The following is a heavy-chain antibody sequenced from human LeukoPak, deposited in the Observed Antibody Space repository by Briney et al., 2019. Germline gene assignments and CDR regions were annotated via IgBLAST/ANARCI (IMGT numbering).Heavy chain of an antibody. Sequence: GGSLRLSCAASGFTFSSYEMNWVRQAPGKGLEWVAVISYDGSNKYYADSVKGRFTISRDNSKNTLYLQMSSLRAEDTAVYYCAAPSESSGPDGYYFDYWGQGTLVTVSS. CDR1: GFTFSSYE. J-gene: IGHJ4*02. CDR2: ISYDGSNK. CDR3: AAPSESSGPDGYYFDY. D-gene: IGHD3-22*01. V-gene: IGHV3-30*04.